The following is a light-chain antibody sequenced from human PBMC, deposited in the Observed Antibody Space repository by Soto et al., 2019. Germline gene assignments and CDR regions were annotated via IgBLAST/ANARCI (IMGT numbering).Light chain of an antibody. V-gene: IGKV3-15*01. CDR1: QSVNSN. CDR3: QQYNDWPLT. Sequence: EKVMTQSPAALSVSPGERATLSCRASQSVNSNLAWYQRKPGQAPRLLLSGASTRPTGIPARFSGSASGTEFTLTISSLQSEDSAVYYCQQYNDWPLTFGGGTKVEIK. J-gene: IGKJ4*01. CDR2: GAS.